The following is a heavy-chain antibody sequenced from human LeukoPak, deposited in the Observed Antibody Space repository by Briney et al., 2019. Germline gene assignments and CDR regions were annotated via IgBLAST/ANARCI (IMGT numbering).Heavy chain of an antibody. CDR2: IYYSGST. Sequence: PSETLSLTCTVSGGSISSYYWSWIRQPPGKGLEWIGYIYYSGSTNYNPSLKSRVTISVDTSKNQFSLKLSSVTAADTAVYYCARARVPKVYFDYWGQGTLVTVSS. CDR3: ARARVPKVYFDY. V-gene: IGHV4-59*12. J-gene: IGHJ4*02. CDR1: GGSISSYY.